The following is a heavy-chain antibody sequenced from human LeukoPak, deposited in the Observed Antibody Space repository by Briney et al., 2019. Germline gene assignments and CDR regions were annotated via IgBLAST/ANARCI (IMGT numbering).Heavy chain of an antibody. CDR3: AKMGCCSGGSCYSSLACLLHYYYGMDV. D-gene: IGHD2-15*01. CDR2: VSSSGANT. J-gene: IGHJ6*02. Sequence: PGGSLRLSCAASGXTFSSYAVSWVRQAPGKGLEWVLSVSSSGANTYYADSVKGRFTISRDNSKNTLYLQMNRLRAEDTAVYYCAKMGCCSGGSCYSSLACLLHYYYGMDVWGQGTTVTVSS. CDR1: GXTFSSYA. V-gene: IGHV3-23*01.